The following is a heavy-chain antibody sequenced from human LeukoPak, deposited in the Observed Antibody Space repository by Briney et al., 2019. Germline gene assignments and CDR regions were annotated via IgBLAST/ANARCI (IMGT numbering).Heavy chain of an antibody. CDR1: GFTFSSYW. D-gene: IGHD2-2*02. J-gene: IGHJ5*02. CDR3: ARVSCSSTSCYMANWFDP. V-gene: IGHV3-7*03. CDR2: IQQDGSEK. Sequence: GGSLRLSCAASGFTFSSYWMSWVRQAPGKGLEWVANIQQDGSEKYYVDSVKGRFTISRDNAKNSLYLQMNSLRVEDTALYHCARVSCSSTSCYMANWFDPWGQGTLVTVSS.